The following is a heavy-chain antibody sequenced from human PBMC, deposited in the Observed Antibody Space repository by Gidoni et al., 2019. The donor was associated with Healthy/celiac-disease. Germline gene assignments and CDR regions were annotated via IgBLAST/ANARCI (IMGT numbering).Heavy chain of an antibody. CDR3: ARDYCSGGSCHFDY. V-gene: IGHV4-31*03. J-gene: IGHJ4*02. D-gene: IGHD2-15*01. CDR2: IYYSGST. Sequence: QVQLQESGPGLVKPSQPLSLTCTVSGGSISGGGYYWRWIRQHPGKGLEWIGYIYYSGSTYYNPSLKSRVTIAVDTSKNQFSLKLSSVTAADTAVYYCARDYCSGGSCHFDYWGQGTLVTVSS. CDR1: GGSISGGGYY.